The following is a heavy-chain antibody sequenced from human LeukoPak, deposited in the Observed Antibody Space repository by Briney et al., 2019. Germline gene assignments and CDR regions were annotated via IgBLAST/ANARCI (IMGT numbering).Heavy chain of an antibody. CDR1: GFTFSSYG. D-gene: IGHD3-10*01. Sequence: GGSLRLPCAASGFTFSSYGMHWVRQAPGKGLEWVAFIRYDGSNKYYADSVKGRFTISRDNSKNTLYLQMNSLRAEDTAVYYCAKKGPGSGSYYNGFDYWGQGTLVTVSS. CDR2: IRYDGSNK. J-gene: IGHJ4*02. CDR3: AKKGPGSGSYYNGFDY. V-gene: IGHV3-30*02.